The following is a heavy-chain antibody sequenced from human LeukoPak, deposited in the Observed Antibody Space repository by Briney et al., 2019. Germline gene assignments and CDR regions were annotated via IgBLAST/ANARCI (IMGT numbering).Heavy chain of an antibody. V-gene: IGHV3-21*01. Sequence: PGGSLRLSCAASGFAFSSYTMNWVRQPPGKGLEWVSSISASTNYIYCADSVKGRFTISRDNAKNSLYLQMNSLRAEDTAVYYCARTYYYGSGSNDYWGQGTLVTVSS. CDR3: ARTYYYGSGSNDY. CDR1: GFAFSSYT. J-gene: IGHJ4*02. D-gene: IGHD3-10*01. CDR2: ISASTNYI.